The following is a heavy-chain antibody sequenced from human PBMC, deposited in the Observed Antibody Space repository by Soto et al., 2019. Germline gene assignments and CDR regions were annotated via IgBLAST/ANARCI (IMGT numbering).Heavy chain of an antibody. CDR1: GFSLSTSGVG. Sequence: QITLKESGPTLVKPTQTLTLTCTFSGFSLSTSGVGVGWIRQPPGKALEWLALLYWDDDKRYSPSLKSRLTITKDTXXNXVXXRRTNMDPGDTATDYCAHSPGTYELWSGYYASVDYWGQGTLVTVSS. CDR3: AHSPGTYELWSGYYASVDY. J-gene: IGHJ4*02. V-gene: IGHV2-5*02. D-gene: IGHD3-3*01. CDR2: LYWDDDK.